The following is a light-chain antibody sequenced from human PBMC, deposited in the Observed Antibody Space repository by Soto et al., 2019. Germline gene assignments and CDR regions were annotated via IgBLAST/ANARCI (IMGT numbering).Light chain of an antibody. CDR2: AAS. J-gene: IGKJ4*01. CDR3: QQSYSTPRT. V-gene: IGKV1-39*01. CDR1: QSISSY. Sequence: DIQMTQSPSSLSASVGDRVTITCRASQSISSYLNWYQQKPGKAPKLLIYAASSLQSGVPSRFSGSGSGTDFTLTIRSLQPEEFATYYCQQSYSTPRTFGGGTKVEIK.